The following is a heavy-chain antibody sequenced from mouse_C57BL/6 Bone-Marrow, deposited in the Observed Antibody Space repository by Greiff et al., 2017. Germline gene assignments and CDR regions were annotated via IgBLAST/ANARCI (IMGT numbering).Heavy chain of an antibody. V-gene: IGHV5-17*01. D-gene: IGHD4-1*01. J-gene: IGHJ1*03. Sequence: EVMLVESGGGLVKPGGSLKLSCAASGFTFSDYGMHWVRQAPEKGLEWVAYISSGSSTIYYADTVKGRFTISRDNAKNTLFLQMTSLRSEDTAMYYCARRLGRRDWYFDVWGTGTTVTVSS. CDR2: ISSGSSTI. CDR3: ARRLGRRDWYFDV. CDR1: GFTFSDYG.